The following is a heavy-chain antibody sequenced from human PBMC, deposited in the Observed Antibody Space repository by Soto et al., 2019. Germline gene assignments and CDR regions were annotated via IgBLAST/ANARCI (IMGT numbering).Heavy chain of an antibody. CDR2: ISSTGSYA. Sequence: PGGSLRLSCAASGFTFSSYSMNWVRQAPGKGLEWVSYISSTGSYAKYADSVKGRFTISRDNAKNSLYLQMNSLRAEDTAVYYCARDSSITPRPLDYWGQGTPVTVSS. CDR1: GFTFSSYS. CDR3: ARDSSITPRPLDY. D-gene: IGHD6-6*01. J-gene: IGHJ4*02. V-gene: IGHV3-21*05.